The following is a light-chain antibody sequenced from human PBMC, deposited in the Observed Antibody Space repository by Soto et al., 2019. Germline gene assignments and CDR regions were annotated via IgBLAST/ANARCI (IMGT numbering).Light chain of an antibody. CDR2: LNSNGSH. CDR3: QTGGTGIVV. CDR1: SGHSSYA. J-gene: IGLJ2*01. Sequence: QLVLTQSPSASASLGASVKLTCTLSSGHSSYAIAWHQQQPEKGPRYLMNLNSNGSHSKGDGIPDRFSGSSSGAERYLTISSLQSEDEADYYCQTGGTGIVVFGGGTKLTVL. V-gene: IGLV4-69*01.